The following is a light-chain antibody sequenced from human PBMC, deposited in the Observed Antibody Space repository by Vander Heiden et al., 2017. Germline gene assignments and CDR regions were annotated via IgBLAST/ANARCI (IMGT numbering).Light chain of an antibody. Sequence: DIQMTQSPSSLSASVGDRVTITCRASQSISSYLNWYQQKPGKAPKLLIYAASSLQSGVPSRFSGSGSGTDFTLTISSLQPEDFATYYCQQSYSTHRFGQGTKLEIK. CDR3: QQSYSTHR. V-gene: IGKV1-39*01. J-gene: IGKJ2*01. CDR1: QSISSY. CDR2: AAS.